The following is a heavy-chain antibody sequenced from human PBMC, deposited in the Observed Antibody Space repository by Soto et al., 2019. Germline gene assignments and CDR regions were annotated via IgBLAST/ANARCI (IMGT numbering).Heavy chain of an antibody. CDR1: GYTFTSYG. CDR3: AREPYYSDSSGRSDY. CDR2: ISAYNGNT. Sequence: ASVKVSCKASGYTFTSYGISWVRQAPGQGLEWMGWISAYNGNTNYAQKLQGRVTMTTDTSTSTAYMELRSLRSDDTAVYYCAREPYYSDSSGRSDYWGQGALVTVSS. V-gene: IGHV1-18*01. J-gene: IGHJ4*02. D-gene: IGHD3-22*01.